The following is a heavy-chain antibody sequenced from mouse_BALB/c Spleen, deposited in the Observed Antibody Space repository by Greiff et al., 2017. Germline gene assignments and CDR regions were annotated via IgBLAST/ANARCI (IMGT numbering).Heavy chain of an antibody. CDR1: GYAFTNYL. CDR2: INPGSGGT. J-gene: IGHJ4*01. Sequence: QVQLQQSGAELVRPGTSVKVSCKASGYAFTNYLIEWVKQRPGQGLEWIGVINPGSGGTNYNEKFKGKATLTADKSSSTAYMQLSSLTSDDSAVYFCARGGSSYHYYAMDYWGQGTSVTVSS. V-gene: IGHV1-54*01. D-gene: IGHD1-1*01. CDR3: ARGGSSYHYYAMDY.